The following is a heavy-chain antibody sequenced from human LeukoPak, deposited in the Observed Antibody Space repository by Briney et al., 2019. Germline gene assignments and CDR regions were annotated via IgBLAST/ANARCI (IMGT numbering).Heavy chain of an antibody. CDR2: ISSSSSTI. Sequence: PGGSLRLSCAASGFTFSSYSMNWVRQAPGKGLEWVSYISSSSSTIYYADSVKGRFTISRDNAKNSLYLQMNSLRDEDTAVYYCARDAHYYDSSGYYSHAFDIWGQGTMVTVSP. CDR3: ARDAHYYDSSGYYSHAFDI. CDR1: GFTFSSYS. J-gene: IGHJ3*02. D-gene: IGHD3-22*01. V-gene: IGHV3-48*02.